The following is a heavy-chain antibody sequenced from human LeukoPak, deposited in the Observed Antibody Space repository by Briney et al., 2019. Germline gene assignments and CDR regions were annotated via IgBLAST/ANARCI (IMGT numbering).Heavy chain of an antibody. CDR3: YIDSSSLGY. D-gene: IGHD6-6*01. CDR1: GYTFTSYY. CDR2: INPSGGST. V-gene: IGHV1-46*01. Sequence: ASVKVSCKAAGYTFTSYYMHWVRQAPGQGLEWMGIINPSGGSTSYAQKFQGRVTMTRDMSTSTVYMELSSLRSEDTAVYYCYIDSSSLGYWGQGTLVTVSS. J-gene: IGHJ4*02.